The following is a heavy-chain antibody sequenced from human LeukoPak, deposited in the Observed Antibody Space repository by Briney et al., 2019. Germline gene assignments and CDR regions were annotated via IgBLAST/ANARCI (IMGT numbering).Heavy chain of an antibody. CDR3: AKAAGSGSLDYFDY. D-gene: IGHD3-10*01. Sequence: PGGSLRLSCAASGFTFSSYGMHWVRQAPGKGLEWVAVISYDGSNKYYADSVKGRFTISRDNSKNTLYLQMNSLRAEDTAVYYCAKAAGSGSLDYFDYWGQGTLVTVSS. CDR2: ISYDGSNK. J-gene: IGHJ4*02. V-gene: IGHV3-30*18. CDR1: GFTFSSYG.